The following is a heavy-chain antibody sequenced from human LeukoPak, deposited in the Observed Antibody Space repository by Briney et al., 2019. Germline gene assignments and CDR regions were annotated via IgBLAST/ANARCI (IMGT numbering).Heavy chain of an antibody. CDR1: GFTFDDYA. V-gene: IGHV3-43*02. D-gene: IGHD3-10*01. Sequence: GGSLRLSCAASGFTFDDYAMDWVCQAPGKGLEWVSLISGDGGSTYCADSVKGRFTISRDNSKNSLYLQMNSLRTEDTALYYCAKAPGGYGSYYFDYWGQGTLVTVSS. CDR3: AKAPGGYGSYYFDY. CDR2: ISGDGGST. J-gene: IGHJ4*02.